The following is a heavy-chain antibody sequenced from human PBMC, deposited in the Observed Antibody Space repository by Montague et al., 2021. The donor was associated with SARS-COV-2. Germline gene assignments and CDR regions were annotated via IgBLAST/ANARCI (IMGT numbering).Heavy chain of an antibody. V-gene: IGHV4-39*07. Sequence: SETRSLTCTVSGGSISTTNYYWAWLRQPPGKGLEWVGSIYNSDNTYYNPSLESRLTMSVDTSKNQFSLELRSVTAADAAVYHCARAWRYGDYSGVHFAPWGQGTLVTVSS. J-gene: IGHJ5*02. D-gene: IGHD4-17*01. CDR3: ARAWRYGDYSGVHFAP. CDR1: GGSISTTNYY. CDR2: IYNSDNT.